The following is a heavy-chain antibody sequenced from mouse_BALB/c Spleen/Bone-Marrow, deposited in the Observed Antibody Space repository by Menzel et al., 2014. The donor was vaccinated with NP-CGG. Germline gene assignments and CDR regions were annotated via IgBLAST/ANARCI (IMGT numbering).Heavy chain of an antibody. V-gene: IGHV14-3*02. CDR2: IDPANGNT. CDR1: GFNIKDTY. D-gene: IGHD2-1*01. Sequence: VQLKESGAELVKPGASVKLSCTASGFNIKDTYMHWVKQRPEQGLEWIGRIDPANGNTKYDPKFQGKATITADTSSNAAFLQLRSLTSEDTAVYYCARAGGYGNYWAWFAYGGQGTLVTVAA. CDR3: ARAGGYGNYWAWFAY. J-gene: IGHJ3*01.